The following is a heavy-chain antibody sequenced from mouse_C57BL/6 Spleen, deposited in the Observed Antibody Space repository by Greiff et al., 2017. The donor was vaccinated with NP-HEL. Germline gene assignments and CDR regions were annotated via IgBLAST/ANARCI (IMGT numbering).Heavy chain of an antibody. V-gene: IGHV1-19*01. CDR2: INPYNGGT. CDR3: ARGGSMVTTRGYFDY. CDR1: GYTFTDYY. J-gene: IGHJ2*01. D-gene: IGHD2-2*01. Sequence: LVKPGASVKMSCKASGYTFTDYYMNWVKQSHGKSLEWLGVINPYNGGTSYNQKFKGKATLTVDKSSSTAYMELSSLTSEDSAVYYCARGGSMVTTRGYFDYWGQGTTLTVSS.